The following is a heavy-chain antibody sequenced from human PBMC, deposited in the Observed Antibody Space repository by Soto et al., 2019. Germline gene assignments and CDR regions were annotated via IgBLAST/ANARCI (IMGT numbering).Heavy chain of an antibody. J-gene: IGHJ5*02. CDR3: AHKAGAYNWFDP. V-gene: IGHV2-5*02. CDR2: FYWDGDE. D-gene: IGHD1-26*01. Sequence: QITLKESGPTLVKPTQTLTLTCTFSGFSLSASGVGVGWIRQPPGKALEWLALFYWDGDERYSPSLKRRLTITKEPSKNQVVLTMTNLDPVDTATYYCAHKAGAYNWFDPWGQGTLVTVSS. CDR1: GFSLSASGVG.